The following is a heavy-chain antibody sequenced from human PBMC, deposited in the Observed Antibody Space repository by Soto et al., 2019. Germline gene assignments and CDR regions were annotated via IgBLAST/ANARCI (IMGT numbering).Heavy chain of an antibody. D-gene: IGHD3-3*01. CDR1: GFTFSSYA. CDR3: ARDSNVLRFLESAFDI. J-gene: IGHJ3*02. CDR2: ISGSGGST. Sequence: PGGSLRLSCAASGFTFSSYAMSWVRQAPGKGLEWVSAISGSGGSTGYADSVKGRFTISRDNAKNTLYLQMNSLRAEDTALYYCARDSNVLRFLESAFDIWGQGTMVTVSS. V-gene: IGHV3-23*01.